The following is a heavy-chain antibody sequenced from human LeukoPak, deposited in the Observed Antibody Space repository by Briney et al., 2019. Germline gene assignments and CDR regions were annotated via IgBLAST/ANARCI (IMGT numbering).Heavy chain of an antibody. V-gene: IGHV4-4*07. J-gene: IGHJ4*02. D-gene: IGHD2-21*02. CDR1: GGSINNYF. CDR2: IYTSGST. Sequence: SETLSLTCTVSGGSINNYFWSWVRQPPGEGLEWIGRIYTSGSTNYNPSLRSRVTISVDMSKNQFSLNLSSVTAADTAVYYCARDNPARLTATLDYWGQGILVTVSS. CDR3: ARDNPARLTATLDY.